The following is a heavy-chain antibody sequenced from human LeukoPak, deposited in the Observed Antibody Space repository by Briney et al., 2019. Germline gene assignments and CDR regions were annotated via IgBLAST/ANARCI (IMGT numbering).Heavy chain of an antibody. V-gene: IGHV3-74*01. CDR3: ARDRVYGSGSSCY. Sequence: GRSLRLSCTASGLTFTSHWTHWASPLAGKGMVWVSRINGDGSGTNHADSVKGRFTISRDNAKNTLYLQMNSLRVEDTAVYYCARDRVYGSGSSCYWGQGTLVTVSS. J-gene: IGHJ4*02. CDR2: INGDGSGT. D-gene: IGHD3-10*01. CDR1: GLTFTSHW.